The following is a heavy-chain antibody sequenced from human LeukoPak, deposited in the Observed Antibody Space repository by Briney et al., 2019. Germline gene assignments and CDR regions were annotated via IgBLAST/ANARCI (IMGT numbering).Heavy chain of an antibody. Sequence: SETLSLTCTVSGVSIRSGDYYWGWVRQSPGKGLEWIGSMSSGGSTFYNPSLKSRVTISVDTSKNQLSLKLSSVTAADTAVYYCARAMRSSGRKDFDYWGQGTLVTVSS. CDR2: MSSGGST. V-gene: IGHV4-39*07. J-gene: IGHJ4*02. D-gene: IGHD6-19*01. CDR1: GVSIRSGDYY. CDR3: ARAMRSSGRKDFDY.